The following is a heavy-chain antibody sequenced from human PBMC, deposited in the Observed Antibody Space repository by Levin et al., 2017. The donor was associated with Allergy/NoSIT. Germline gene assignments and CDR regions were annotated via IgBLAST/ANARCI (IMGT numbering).Heavy chain of an antibody. D-gene: IGHD2-2*01. J-gene: IGHJ5*02. CDR3: ARSPTSSYVWFDP. CDR1: GFTFSSYA. Sequence: PGGSLRLSCAASGFTFSSYAMSWVRQAPGKGLEWVSTISGSGGNTYYADSVKGRFTISRDNSKNTLYLQMNSMRAEDTAVYYCARSPTSSYVWFDPWGQGTLVTVS. V-gene: IGHV3-23*01. CDR2: ISGSGGNT.